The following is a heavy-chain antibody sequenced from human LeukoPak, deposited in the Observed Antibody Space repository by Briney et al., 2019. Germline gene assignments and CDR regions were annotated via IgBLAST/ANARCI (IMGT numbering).Heavy chain of an antibody. D-gene: IGHD1-14*01. CDR2: ISSSSSYI. Sequence: PGGSLRLSCAASGFTFSNYWMCWVRQAPGKGLEWVSSISSSSSYIYYADSVKGRFTISRDNAKNSLYLQMNSLRAEDTAVYYCARTEEAQGSDYWGQGTLVTVSS. J-gene: IGHJ4*02. CDR1: GFTFSNYW. V-gene: IGHV3-21*01. CDR3: ARTEEAQGSDY.